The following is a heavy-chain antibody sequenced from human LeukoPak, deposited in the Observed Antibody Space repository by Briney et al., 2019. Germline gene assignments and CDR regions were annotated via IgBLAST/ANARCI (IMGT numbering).Heavy chain of an antibody. D-gene: IGHD5-24*01. J-gene: IGHJ4*02. CDR1: GFTFSSYA. CDR2: ISCSGGST. CDR3: AKEARDGYKKDYFDY. Sequence: GGSLRLSCAASGFTFSSYAMSWVRQAPGKGLEWVSAISCSGGSTYYADSVKGRFTISRDNAKNTLYLQMNSLRDEDTAVYYCAKEARDGYKKDYFDYWGQGTLVSVSS. V-gene: IGHV3-23*01.